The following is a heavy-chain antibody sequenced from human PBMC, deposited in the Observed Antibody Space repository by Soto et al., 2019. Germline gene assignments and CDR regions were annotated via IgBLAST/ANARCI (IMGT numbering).Heavy chain of an antibody. V-gene: IGHV3-9*01. CDR1: GFTFDDYA. CDR3: AKGRRLGVVMLARGYGFDY. D-gene: IGHD3-3*01. Sequence: PGGSLRLSCAASGFTFDDYAMHWVRQAPGKGLEWVSGISWNSGSIGYADSVKGRFTISRDNAKNSLYLQMNSLRAEDTALYYCAKGRRLGVVMLARGYGFDYWGQGTLVTVSS. CDR2: ISWNSGSI. J-gene: IGHJ4*02.